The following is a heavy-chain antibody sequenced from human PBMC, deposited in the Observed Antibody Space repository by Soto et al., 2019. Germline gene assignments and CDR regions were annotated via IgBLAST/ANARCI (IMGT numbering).Heavy chain of an antibody. V-gene: IGHV2-5*02. J-gene: IGHJ4*02. CDR2: VYWDDDE. CDR3: VRQDSRGRDFDF. Sequence: QITLRESGPALVKPTPTLTLTCTVSGFSLTNDGVGVGWVGQPPGKALEWLTLVYWDDDEPYSRSLQSRLTIRRDTSRNNVVVTLTNVDPVDTDTYYCVRQDSRGRDFDFWGQGILVTVSS. D-gene: IGHD2-15*01. CDR1: GFSLTNDGVG.